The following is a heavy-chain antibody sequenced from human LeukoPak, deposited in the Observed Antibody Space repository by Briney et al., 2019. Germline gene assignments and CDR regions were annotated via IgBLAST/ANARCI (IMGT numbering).Heavy chain of an antibody. D-gene: IGHD1-1*01. J-gene: IGHJ4*02. CDR2: ISGSGGST. Sequence: GGSLRLSCAASGXTFSSYAMSWVRQAPGRGLEWVSTISGSGGSTYYADSVKGRFTISRDNAKNSLYLQMNSLRAEDTAVYYCARDIDWNDAGSFDYWGQGTLVTVSS. CDR1: GXTFSSYA. CDR3: ARDIDWNDAGSFDY. V-gene: IGHV3-23*01.